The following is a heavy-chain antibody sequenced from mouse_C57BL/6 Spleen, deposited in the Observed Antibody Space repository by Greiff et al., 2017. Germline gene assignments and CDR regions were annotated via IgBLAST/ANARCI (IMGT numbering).Heavy chain of an antibody. CDR1: GYAFSSYW. D-gene: IGHD1-1*01. CDR3: ALLRRAY. CDR2: IYPGDGDT. Sequence: VQLQQSGAELVKPGASVKISCKASGYAFSSYWMSGVKQRPGKGLGWIGQIYPGDGDTNYNGKFKGKATLTADKSSSTAYMQLSSLTSEDSAVYFCALLRRAYWGQGTLVTVSA. J-gene: IGHJ3*01. V-gene: IGHV1-80*01.